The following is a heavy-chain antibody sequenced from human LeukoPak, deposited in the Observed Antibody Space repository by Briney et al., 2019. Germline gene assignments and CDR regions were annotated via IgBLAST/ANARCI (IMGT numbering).Heavy chain of an antibody. D-gene: IGHD2-2*02. CDR2: ISYDGSNK. CDR3: ARLPTLDTAIPTPFDY. J-gene: IGHJ4*02. CDR1: GCTFSSYG. Sequence: GGSLRLSCAASGCTFSSYGMHWVRQAPGKGLEWVAVISYDGSNKYYADSVKGRFTISRDNSKNTLYLQMNSLRAEDTAVYYCARLPTLDTAIPTPFDYWGQGTLVTVSS. V-gene: IGHV3-30*03.